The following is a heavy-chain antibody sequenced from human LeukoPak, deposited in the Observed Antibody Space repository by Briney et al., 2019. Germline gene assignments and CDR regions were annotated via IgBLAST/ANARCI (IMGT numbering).Heavy chain of an antibody. J-gene: IGHJ6*03. CDR3: ARTFYGSGSYGHMDV. D-gene: IGHD3-10*01. V-gene: IGHV3-48*04. Sequence: GGSLRLSCAASGFTFSGYGMHWVRQAPGKGLEWVSYISSSGSTIYYADSVKGRFTISRDNAKNSLYLQMNSLRVEDTAVYYCARTFYGSGSYGHMDVWGKGTTVTVSS. CDR2: ISSSGSTI. CDR1: GFTFSGYG.